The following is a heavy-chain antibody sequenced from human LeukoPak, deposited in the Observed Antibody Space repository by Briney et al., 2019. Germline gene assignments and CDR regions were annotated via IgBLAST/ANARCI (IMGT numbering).Heavy chain of an antibody. Sequence: PGGSLRLSCEASGFTFSSYSMNWVRQAPGKGLEWVSSISSSSSYIFYADSVKGRFTISRDNAKNSLYLQMSSLRSEDTAVYYCARGYYRYYDILTGYYEGNWFDPWGQGTLVTVSS. V-gene: IGHV3-21*04. CDR1: GFTFSSYS. D-gene: IGHD3-9*01. CDR3: ARGYYRYYDILTGYYEGNWFDP. J-gene: IGHJ5*02. CDR2: ISSSSSYI.